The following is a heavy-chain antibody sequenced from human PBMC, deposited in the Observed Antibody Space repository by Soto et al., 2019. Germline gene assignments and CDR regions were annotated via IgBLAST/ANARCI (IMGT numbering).Heavy chain of an antibody. D-gene: IGHD3-22*01. J-gene: IGHJ4*02. Sequence: QVQLQESGPGLVKPSQTLSLTCTVSGGSISSGDYYWSWIRQPPGKGLEWIGYIYYSGSTYYNPSLKSRVTISVDTSKNPFSLKLSSVTAADTAVYYCARGLNVPIVVVSMFDYWGQGTLVTVSS. CDR1: GGSISSGDYY. CDR3: ARGLNVPIVVVSMFDY. V-gene: IGHV4-30-4*01. CDR2: IYYSGST.